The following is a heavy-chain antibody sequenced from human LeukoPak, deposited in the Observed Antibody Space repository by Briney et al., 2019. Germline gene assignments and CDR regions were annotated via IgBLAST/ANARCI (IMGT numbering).Heavy chain of an antibody. Sequence: PSETLFLTCTVSGGSISSGGYYWSWIRQHPGKGLEWIGYIYYSGSTYYNPSLKSRVTISVDTSKNQFSLKLSSVTAADTAVYYCARSALGSSWYLPFDYWGQGTLVTVSS. CDR3: ARSALGSSWYLPFDY. V-gene: IGHV4-31*03. CDR1: GGSISSGGYY. D-gene: IGHD6-13*01. CDR2: IYYSGST. J-gene: IGHJ4*02.